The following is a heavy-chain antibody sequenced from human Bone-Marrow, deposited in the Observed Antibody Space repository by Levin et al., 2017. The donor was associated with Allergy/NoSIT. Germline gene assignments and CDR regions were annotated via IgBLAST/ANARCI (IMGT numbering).Heavy chain of an antibody. J-gene: IGHJ4*02. CDR1: GGSFSGYY. CDR2: INHSGST. CDR3: ARGPTGEDIVVVSYFDY. D-gene: IGHD2-15*01. Sequence: SETLPLTCAVYGGSFSGYYWSWIRQPPGKGLEWIGEINHSGSTNYNPSLKSRVTISVDTSKNQFSLKLSSVTAADTAVYYCARGPTGEDIVVVSYFDYWGQGTLVTVSS. V-gene: IGHV4-34*01.